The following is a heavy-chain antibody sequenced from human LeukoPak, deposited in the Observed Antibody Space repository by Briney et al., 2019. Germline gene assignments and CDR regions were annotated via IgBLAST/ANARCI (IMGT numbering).Heavy chain of an antibody. CDR3: ARALESIAAAGTDY. J-gene: IGHJ4*02. CDR2: ISYDGSNK. D-gene: IGHD6-13*01. V-gene: IGHV3-30*03. CDR1: GFTFSSYS. Sequence: GGSLRLSCAASGFTFSSYSMNWVRQAPGKGLEWVAVISYDGSNKYYADSVKGRFTISRDNSKNTLYLQMNSLRAEDTAVYYCARALESIAAAGTDYWGQGTLVTVSS.